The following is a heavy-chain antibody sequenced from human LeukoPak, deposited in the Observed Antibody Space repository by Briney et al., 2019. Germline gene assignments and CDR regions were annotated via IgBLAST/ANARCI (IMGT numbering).Heavy chain of an antibody. J-gene: IGHJ4*02. V-gene: IGHV3-21*06. CDR3: AKDPWGSRVY. Sequence: GGSLRLSCAASGFTFSSYSMNWVRQAPGKGLEWVASISGSGDDIYHADSLKGRFTISRDNAKNALYLQINSLRVDDTAVYYRAKDPWGSRVYWGQGTLVTVSS. CDR1: GFTFSSYS. D-gene: IGHD7-27*01. CDR2: ISGSGDDI.